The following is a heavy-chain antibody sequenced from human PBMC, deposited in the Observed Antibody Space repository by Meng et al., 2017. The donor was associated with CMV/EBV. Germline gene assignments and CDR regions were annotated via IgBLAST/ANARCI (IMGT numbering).Heavy chain of an antibody. CDR2: ISSSSYI. J-gene: IGHJ4*02. Sequence: FTFSSYSMNWVRQAPGKGLECVSSISSSSYIYYADSVKGRFTISRDNAKNSLYLQMNSLRAEDTAVYYCARDAEYYDILTGHSYFDYWGQGTLVTVSS. V-gene: IGHV3-21*01. CDR1: FTFSSYS. CDR3: ARDAEYYDILTGHSYFDY. D-gene: IGHD3-9*01.